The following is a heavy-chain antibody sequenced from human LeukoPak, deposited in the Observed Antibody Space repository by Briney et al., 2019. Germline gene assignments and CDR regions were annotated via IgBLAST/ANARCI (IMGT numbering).Heavy chain of an antibody. V-gene: IGHV1-2*02. CDR3: ARDNSVGETAWWFDP. CDR2: INPNSGGT. CDR1: GYTFTGYY. Sequence: GASVKVSCKASGYTFTGYYMHWVRQAPGQGLEWMGWINPNSGGTNYAQKFQGRVTMTRDTSISIAYMELSRLRSDDTAVYYCARDNSVGETAWWFDPWGQGTLVTVSS. J-gene: IGHJ5*02. D-gene: IGHD1-26*01.